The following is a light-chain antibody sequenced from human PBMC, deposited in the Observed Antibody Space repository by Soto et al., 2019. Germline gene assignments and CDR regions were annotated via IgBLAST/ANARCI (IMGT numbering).Light chain of an antibody. CDR2: DII. V-gene: IGLV2-14*03. CDR1: SSDVGAYIF. CDR3: VSFTSSRSYV. Sequence: QSVLTQPASVSGSPGQSITISCTGTSSDVGAYIFVSWYQQHPGKAPKLMIYDIINRPSGVSNRFSGSKSGNTASLTISGLQAEDEAEYYCVSFTSSRSYVFGTGTKLTVL. J-gene: IGLJ1*01.